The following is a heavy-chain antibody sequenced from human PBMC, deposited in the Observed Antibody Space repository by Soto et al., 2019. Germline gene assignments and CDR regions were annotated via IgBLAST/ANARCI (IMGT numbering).Heavy chain of an antibody. CDR1: GFSFDTYG. V-gene: IGHV3-30*03. Sequence: QVQLVESGGSVVQPGKSLRLSCAASGFSFDTYGMHWVRQAPGKGLEWVAVISSHGSNKYYAYSVKGRFTISRDDSKTTVFLQMNSLRTEDTALYYCATDPGWRYSVGWAFEYWGQGTLVTVSS. D-gene: IGHD5-18*01. J-gene: IGHJ4*02. CDR3: ATDPGWRYSVGWAFEY. CDR2: ISSHGSNK.